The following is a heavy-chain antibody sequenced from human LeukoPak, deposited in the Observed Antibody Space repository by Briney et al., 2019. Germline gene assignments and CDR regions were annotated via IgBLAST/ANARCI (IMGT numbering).Heavy chain of an antibody. CDR1: GGSFSGYY. CDR3: ARSGIEDIVLMVYAHFDY. D-gene: IGHD2-8*01. V-gene: IGHV4-34*01. CDR2: INHSGST. Sequence: SETLSLTCAVYGGSFSGYYWSWIRQPPGKGLEWIGEINHSGSTNYNPSLKSRVTISVDTSKNQFSLKQSSVTAADTAVYYCARSGIEDIVLMVYAHFDYWGQGTLVTVSS. J-gene: IGHJ4*02.